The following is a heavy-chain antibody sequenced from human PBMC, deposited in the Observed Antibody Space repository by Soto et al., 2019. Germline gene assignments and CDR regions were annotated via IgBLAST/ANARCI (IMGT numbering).Heavy chain of an antibody. D-gene: IGHD6-13*01. J-gene: IGHJ6*03. CDR3: ARRGEGGEQQLFPSPHYYYYYMDV. Sequence: GGSLRLSCAASGFTFSSYSMNWVRQAPGKGLEWVSSISSSSSYIYYADSVKGRFTISRDNAKNSLYLQMNSLRAEDTAVYYCARRGEGGEQQLFPSPHYYYYYMDVWGKGTTVTVSS. CDR1: GFTFSSYS. CDR2: ISSSSSYI. V-gene: IGHV3-21*01.